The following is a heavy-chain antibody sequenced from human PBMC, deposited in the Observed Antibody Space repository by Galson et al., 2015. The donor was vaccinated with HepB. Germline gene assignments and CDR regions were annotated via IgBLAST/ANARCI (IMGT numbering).Heavy chain of an antibody. CDR3: ARDKLVAAAPLDY. D-gene: IGHD6-13*01. V-gene: IGHV3-33*01. J-gene: IGHJ4*02. Sequence: SLRLSCAASGFTFSNYGMQWVRQDPGKGLEWVALIWSDGTNKYYADSVKGRFTIPRDNNKNTLYLQMDSLRGEDTAVYYCARDKLVAAAPLDYWGQGTLVTVSS. CDR2: IWSDGTNK. CDR1: GFTFSNYG.